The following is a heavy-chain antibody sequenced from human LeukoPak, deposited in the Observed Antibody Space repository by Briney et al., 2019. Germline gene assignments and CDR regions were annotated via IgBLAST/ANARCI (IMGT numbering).Heavy chain of an antibody. CDR3: ARGDGYCSGGSCSMEYFQH. Sequence: SVKVSCKASGYTFTGYYMHWVRQAPGQGLEWMGGIIPIFGTANYAQKFQGRVTITTDESTSTAYMELSSLRSEDTAVYYCARGDGYCSGGSCSMEYFQHWGQGTLVTVSS. CDR1: GYTFTGYY. D-gene: IGHD2-15*01. V-gene: IGHV1-69*05. CDR2: IIPIFGTA. J-gene: IGHJ1*01.